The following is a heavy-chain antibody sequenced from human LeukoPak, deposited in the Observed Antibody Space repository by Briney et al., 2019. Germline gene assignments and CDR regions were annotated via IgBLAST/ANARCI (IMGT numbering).Heavy chain of an antibody. D-gene: IGHD3-22*01. CDR1: GFTFSSYG. V-gene: IGHV3-30*18. CDR2: ISYDGSNK. Sequence: PGGSLRLSCAASGFTFSSYGMHWVRQAPGKGLEWVAVISYDGSNKYYADSVKGRFTISRDNSKNTLHLQMNSLRAEDTAVYYCAKVSLPITMIVDDYWGQGTLVTVSS. J-gene: IGHJ4*02. CDR3: AKVSLPITMIVDDY.